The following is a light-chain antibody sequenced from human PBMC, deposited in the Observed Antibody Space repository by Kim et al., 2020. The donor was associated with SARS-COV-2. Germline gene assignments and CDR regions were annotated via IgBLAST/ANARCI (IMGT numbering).Light chain of an antibody. CDR2: GAS. Sequence: WSPGESATLSCSASQSLSSNSLAWYQQKPGQAPRLLIYGASRRATGIPDRFSGSGSGTDFTLTISRLEPEDFAVYYCQQCASSPYTFGQGTKLEI. CDR1: QSLSSNS. CDR3: QQCASSPYT. J-gene: IGKJ2*01. V-gene: IGKV3-20*01.